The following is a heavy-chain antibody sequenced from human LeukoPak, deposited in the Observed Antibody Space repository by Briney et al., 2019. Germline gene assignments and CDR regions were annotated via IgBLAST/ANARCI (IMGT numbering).Heavy chain of an antibody. Sequence: GGSLRLSCAASGFIFTNYGMSWVRQGPGKGLEWVSVIYSGGSTYYADSVKGRFTISRDNSKNTLFLQMNSLRAEDTAVYYCARGDYGSGSPYYYYYMDVWGKGTTVTVSS. V-gene: IGHV3-53*01. CDR2: IYSGGST. D-gene: IGHD3-10*01. CDR1: GFIFTNYG. CDR3: ARGDYGSGSPYYYYYMDV. J-gene: IGHJ6*03.